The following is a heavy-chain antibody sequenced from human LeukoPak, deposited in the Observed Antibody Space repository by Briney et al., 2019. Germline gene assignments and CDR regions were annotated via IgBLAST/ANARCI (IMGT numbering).Heavy chain of an antibody. J-gene: IGHJ4*02. CDR3: AKGPLWDTMIVVGPGYYFDY. V-gene: IGHV1-69*13. CDR2: IIPIFGTA. Sequence: SVKVSCKASGGTFSSYAISWVRQAPGQGLEWMGGIIPIFGTANYAQKFQGRVTITADESTSTAYMELSSLRSEDTAVYYCAKGPLWDTMIVVGPGYYFDYWGQGTLVTVSS. D-gene: IGHD3-22*01. CDR1: GGTFSSYA.